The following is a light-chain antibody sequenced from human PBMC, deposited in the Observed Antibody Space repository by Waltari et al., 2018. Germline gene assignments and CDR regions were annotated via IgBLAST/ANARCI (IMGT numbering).Light chain of an antibody. V-gene: IGLV1-47*01. CDR1: RSNIPKHT. Sequence: QSVLPQPPSASGTPGQRVPMSCSAGRSNIPKHTLVWYPQLPGPAPRLLLYWGDKRPSGVPDRFSGSKSGTSASLAVSGLRSEDEGDYYCAVWDDKLSAWVFGAGTKLTVL. J-gene: IGLJ3*02. CDR3: AVWDDKLSAWV. CDR2: WGD.